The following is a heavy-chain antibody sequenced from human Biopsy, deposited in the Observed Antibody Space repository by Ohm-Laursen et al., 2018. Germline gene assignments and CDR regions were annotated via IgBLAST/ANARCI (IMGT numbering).Heavy chain of an antibody. Sequence: ASVKVSCKASGYDFLDFHIHWVRQVPGQGLEWIVHINPHTGVTKCAQKFLDRITMTGDTSISTAYMDLSRLTSADTGIYYCARPSGGVSTIGFDPWGQGTLVIVSS. CDR3: ARPSGGVSTIGFDP. J-gene: IGHJ5*02. D-gene: IGHD5/OR15-5a*01. CDR1: GYDFLDFH. CDR2: INPHTGVT. V-gene: IGHV1-2*05.